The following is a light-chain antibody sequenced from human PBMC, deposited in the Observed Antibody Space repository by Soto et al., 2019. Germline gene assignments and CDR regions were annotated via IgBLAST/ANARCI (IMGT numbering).Light chain of an antibody. CDR3: SSYTNTNTVG. CDR2: NGN. V-gene: IGLV2-14*03. Sequence: QSALTQVASVSGSPGQSITISCTGTSGDVGGHDYVSWYQQYPCKAPKLMIYNGNYRPSGVSNRFSGAKSGNTASLTISGLQAEDEANYYCSSYTNTNTVGFGGGTQLTVL. CDR1: SGDVGGHDY. J-gene: IGLJ2*01.